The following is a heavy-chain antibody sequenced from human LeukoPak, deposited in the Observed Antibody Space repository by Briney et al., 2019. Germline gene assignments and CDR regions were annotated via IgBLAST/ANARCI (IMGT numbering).Heavy chain of an antibody. V-gene: IGHV4-59*01. CDR2: ISDSGST. CDR1: GGSISSFY. J-gene: IGHJ6*03. CDR3: ARVIMSSLYYYYMDV. Sequence: SETLSLTCTVSGGSISSFYWSWLRQPPGKGPEWIGYISDSGSTNYNPSLKSRVTISVDTSKNKFSLKLSSVTAADTAVYYCARVIMSSLYYYYMDVWGKGTTVTVSS. D-gene: IGHD3-3*01.